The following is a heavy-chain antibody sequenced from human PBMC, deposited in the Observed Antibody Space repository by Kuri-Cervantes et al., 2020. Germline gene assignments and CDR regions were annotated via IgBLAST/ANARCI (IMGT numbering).Heavy chain of an antibody. CDR1: GFTFDDYT. CDR3: AKDISPVTDPYYYYGMDV. D-gene: IGHD4-11*01. V-gene: IGHV3-43*01. CDR2: ISWDGGST. Sequence: GGSLRLSCAASGFTFDDYTMHWVRQAPGKGLEWVSLISWDGGSTYYADSVKGRFTISRDNSKNSLYLQMNSLRTEDTALYYCAKDISPVTDPYYYYGMDVRGQGTTVTVSS. J-gene: IGHJ6*02.